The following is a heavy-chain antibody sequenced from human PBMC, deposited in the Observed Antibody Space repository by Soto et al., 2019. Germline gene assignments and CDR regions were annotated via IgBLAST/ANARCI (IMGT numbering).Heavy chain of an antibody. V-gene: IGHV1-3*01. Sequence: QVHLVQSGAEVRKPGASVKISCKASGYRFNSYLMYWVRQAPGQRLEWMGWINVGYGNTKYSQNFQGRVTITTDASASTVYMELSSLTSEDTAVYYCARNSGTYSLYYWGQGTLVAVST. CDR3: ARNSGTYSLYY. CDR1: GYRFNSYL. J-gene: IGHJ4*02. CDR2: INVGYGNT. D-gene: IGHD1-26*01.